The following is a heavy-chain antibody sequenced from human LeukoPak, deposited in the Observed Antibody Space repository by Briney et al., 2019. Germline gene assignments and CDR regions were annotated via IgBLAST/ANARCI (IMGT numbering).Heavy chain of an antibody. Sequence: GGSLRLSCAASGFTFSSYSMNWVRQAPGKGLERVSYISSSSSTIYYADSVKGRFTISRDNAKNSLYLQMNSLRAEDTAVYYCAARGVHHVATIDYWGQGTLVTVSS. D-gene: IGHD3-10*01. J-gene: IGHJ4*02. CDR1: GFTFSSYS. V-gene: IGHV3-48*01. CDR3: AARGVHHVATIDY. CDR2: ISSSSSTI.